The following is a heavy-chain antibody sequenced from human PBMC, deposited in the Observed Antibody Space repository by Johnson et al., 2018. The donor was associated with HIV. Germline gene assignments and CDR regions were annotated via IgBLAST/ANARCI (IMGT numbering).Heavy chain of an antibody. CDR2: IWYDGSNK. J-gene: IGHJ3*02. CDR3: ARDGEWELEDAFDI. CDR1: GFTFDDYG. V-gene: IGHV3-33*08. Sequence: QVQLVESGGGVARPGGSLRLSCVASGFTFDDYGMSWVRQAPGKGLEWVAVIWYDGSNKYYADSVKGRFTISRDNSKNTLYLQMNSLRAEDTAVYYCARDGEWELEDAFDIWGQGTMVTVSS. D-gene: IGHD1-26*01.